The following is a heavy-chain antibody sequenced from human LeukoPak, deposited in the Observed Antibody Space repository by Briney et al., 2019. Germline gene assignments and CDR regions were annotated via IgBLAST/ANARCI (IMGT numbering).Heavy chain of an antibody. V-gene: IGHV1-24*01. CDR3: ATDRGYGSSCQLDY. CDR2: FDPEDGET. CDR1: GYTLTELS. J-gene: IGHJ4*02. Sequence: ASVKVSCKVSGYTLTELSMHWVRQAPGKGLEWMGGFDPEDGETIYAQKFQGRVTMTEDTSTDTAYMELSSLRSEDTAVYYCATDRGYGSSCQLDYWGQGTLVTVSS. D-gene: IGHD6-13*01.